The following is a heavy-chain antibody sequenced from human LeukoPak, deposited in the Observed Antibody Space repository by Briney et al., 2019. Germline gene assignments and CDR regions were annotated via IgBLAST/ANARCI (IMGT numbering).Heavy chain of an antibody. D-gene: IGHD3-22*01. J-gene: IGHJ1*01. Sequence: ASVKVSCKASGYTFTSYAMHWVRQAPGQRLEWMGWISAYNGNTNYAQKLQGRVTMTTDTSTSTAYMELRSLRSEDTAVYFCARGGPGYYSDNTGSRGYFKHWGQGTLVTVSS. V-gene: IGHV1-18*01. CDR3: ARGGPGYYSDNTGSRGYFKH. CDR1: GYTFTSYA. CDR2: ISAYNGNT.